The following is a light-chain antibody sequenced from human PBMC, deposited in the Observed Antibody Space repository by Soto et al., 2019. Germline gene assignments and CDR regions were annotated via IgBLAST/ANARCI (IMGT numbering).Light chain of an antibody. V-gene: IGKV3-15*01. CDR3: QHYSTWLWT. CDR2: GAS. Sequence: EIVMTQSPATLSVSPGERATLSCRASQSVDSKLAWYQQKPGQGPRLLISGASSRANGIPARFSGSGSGTAFTLTISCLQSEDFAVYYCQHYSTWLWTFGQGTKVEIK. CDR1: QSVDSK. J-gene: IGKJ1*01.